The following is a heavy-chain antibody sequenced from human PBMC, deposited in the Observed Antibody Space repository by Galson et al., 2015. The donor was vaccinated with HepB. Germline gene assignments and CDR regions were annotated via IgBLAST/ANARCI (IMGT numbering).Heavy chain of an antibody. V-gene: IGHV1-2*02. CDR2: INPHSGDT. J-gene: IGHJ6*02. CDR1: GSTFTDYY. CDR3: AREQLRFLEWLPGYGMNV. Sequence: SVTVSCKASGSTFTDYYIYWVRQAPGQGLEWMGWINPHSGDTNYGQDLQGRVSMTRDTSMSTAYMEVRDLRSDDTAVYYCAREQLRFLEWLPGYGMNVWGQGTTVIVSS. D-gene: IGHD3-3*01.